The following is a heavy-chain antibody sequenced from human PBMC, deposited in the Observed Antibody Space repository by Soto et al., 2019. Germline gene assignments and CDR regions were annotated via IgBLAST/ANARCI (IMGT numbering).Heavy chain of an antibody. J-gene: IGHJ5*02. D-gene: IGHD3-10*02. V-gene: IGHV1-69*01. CDR3: ARMIGELIGEGPFDL. CDR2: IIPIFGTA. Sequence: QVQLVQSGAEVKKPGSSVKVSCKASGGTFSSYAISWVRQAPGQGLEWMGGIIPIFGTANYAQKFQGRVTITADESTSTANMELSSPRSEDTAVYYCARMIGELIGEGPFDLWGQGTLVTVSS. CDR1: GGTFSSYA.